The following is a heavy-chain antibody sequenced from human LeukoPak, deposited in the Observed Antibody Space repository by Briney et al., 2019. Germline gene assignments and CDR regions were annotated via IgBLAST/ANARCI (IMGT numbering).Heavy chain of an antibody. D-gene: IGHD3-10*01. CDR3: ARDLGYFDY. V-gene: IGHV1-2*06. Sequence: ASVKVSCKASGGTFSSYTISRVRQAPGQGLEWMGRINPNSGGTNYAQKFQGRVTMTRDTSISTAYMELSRLRSDDTAVYYCARDLGYFDYWGQGTLVTVSS. J-gene: IGHJ4*02. CDR1: GGTFSSYT. CDR2: INPNSGGT.